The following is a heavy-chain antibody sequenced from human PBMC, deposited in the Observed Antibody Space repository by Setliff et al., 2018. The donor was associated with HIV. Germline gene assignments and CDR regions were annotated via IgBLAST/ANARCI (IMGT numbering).Heavy chain of an antibody. Sequence: GGSLRLSCAASGFTFSSYAMSWVRQAPGKGLEWVGFINSGSSSLFYGDSVKGRFTISRDDAKNSLILHMNSLRVEDTAVYYCARETTGWFGELAAAFDLWGQGTLVTVSS. J-gene: IGHJ3*01. V-gene: IGHV3-48*04. CDR1: GFTFSSYA. CDR2: INSGSSSL. CDR3: ARETTGWFGELAAAFDL. D-gene: IGHD3-10*01.